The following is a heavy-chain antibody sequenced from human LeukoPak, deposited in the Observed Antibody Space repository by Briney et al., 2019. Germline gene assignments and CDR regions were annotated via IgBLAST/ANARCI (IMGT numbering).Heavy chain of an antibody. Sequence: GGSLRLSCAASGFTFSSYAMSWVRRAPGKGLEWVSAISGSGGSTYYADSVKGRFTISRDNSKNTLYLQMNSLRAEDTAVYYCVNRPNYSSSSRYYYYFMDVWGKGTTVTVSS. D-gene: IGHD6-6*01. CDR2: ISGSGGST. CDR3: VNRPNYSSSSRYYYYFMDV. CDR1: GFTFSSYA. V-gene: IGHV3-23*01. J-gene: IGHJ6*03.